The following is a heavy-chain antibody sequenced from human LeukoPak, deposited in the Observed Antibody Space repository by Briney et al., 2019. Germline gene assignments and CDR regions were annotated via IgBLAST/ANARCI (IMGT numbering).Heavy chain of an antibody. CDR3: ARGYRGELPRRKFYYYYYMDV. CDR2: INHSGST. V-gene: IGHV4-34*01. D-gene: IGHD1-26*01. Sequence: SETLSLTCAVYGGSFSGYYWSWIRQPPGKGLEWIGEINHSGSTNYNPSLKSRVTISVDTSKNQFSLKLSSVTAADTAVYYCARGYRGELPRRKFYYYYYMDVWGKGTTVTISS. J-gene: IGHJ6*03. CDR1: GGSFSGYY.